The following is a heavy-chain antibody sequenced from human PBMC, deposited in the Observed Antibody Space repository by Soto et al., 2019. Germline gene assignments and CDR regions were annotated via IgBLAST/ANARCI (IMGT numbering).Heavy chain of an antibody. J-gene: IGHJ5*02. CDR2: MNPNSGNT. CDR3: ARERAAAGSNWFDP. Sequence: QVQLAQSGAEVKKPGASVKVSCKASGYTFTSYDINWVRQATGQGLEWMGWMNPNSGNTGYAQKFQGRVTMTRNTSISTAYMELSSLRSEDTAVYYCARERAAAGSNWFDPWGQGTLVTVSS. CDR1: GYTFTSYD. D-gene: IGHD6-13*01. V-gene: IGHV1-8*01.